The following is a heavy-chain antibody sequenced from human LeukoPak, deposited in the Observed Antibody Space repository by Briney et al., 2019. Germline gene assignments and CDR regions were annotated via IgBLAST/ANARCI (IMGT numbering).Heavy chain of an antibody. CDR3: ATRLDYYDGSGYYQFDY. CDR2: FDPEDGET. Sequence: AASVKVSCKVSGYTLTELSMHWVRQAPGKGLEWMGGFDPEDGETIYAQKFQGRVTMTEDTSTDTAYMELSSLRSEDTAVYYCATRLDYYDGSGYYQFDYWGQGTLVTVSS. D-gene: IGHD3-22*01. V-gene: IGHV1-24*01. CDR1: GYTLTELS. J-gene: IGHJ4*02.